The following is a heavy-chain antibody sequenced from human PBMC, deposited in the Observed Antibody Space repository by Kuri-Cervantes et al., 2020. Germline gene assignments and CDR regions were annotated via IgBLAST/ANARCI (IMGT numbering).Heavy chain of an antibody. CDR3: ARPRVSGAYEQPLDS. D-gene: IGHD1-26*01. CDR2: ISYDGSNK. V-gene: IGHV3-30*12. J-gene: IGHJ4*02. CDR1: GFTFSSYG. Sequence: GESLKISCAASGFTFSSYGMHWVRQAPGKGLEWVAVISYDGSNKYYADSVKGRFTISRDNSKNTLYLQMNSLRAEDSAVYYCARPRVSGAYEQPLDSWGQGTLVTVSS.